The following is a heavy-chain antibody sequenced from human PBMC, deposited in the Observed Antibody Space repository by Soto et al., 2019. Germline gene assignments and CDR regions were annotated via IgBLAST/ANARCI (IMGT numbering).Heavy chain of an antibody. V-gene: IGHV4-31*03. CDR2: TYYSGYT. CDR3: ARVLATAALDY. CDR1: GGSIRSGGYY. J-gene: IGHJ4*02. D-gene: IGHD6-13*01. Sequence: SETLSLTCTVSGGSIRSGGYYWTWIRQHPGKGLEWIGYTYYSGYTNYNPSLKSRVTISVDASKNQFSVKLSSVTAADTAVYYCARVLATAALDYWGQGILVTVSS.